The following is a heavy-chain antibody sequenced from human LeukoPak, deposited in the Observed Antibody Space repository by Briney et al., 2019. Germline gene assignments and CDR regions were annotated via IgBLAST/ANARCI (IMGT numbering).Heavy chain of an antibody. CDR1: GFTFSSYW. CDR3: ARDHAYAFDI. CDR2: IGSAI. J-gene: IGHJ3*02. V-gene: IGHV3-48*01. Sequence: PGGSPRLSCGASGFTFSSYWMHWVRQAPGKGLEWISYIGSAIYYADSVKGRFTISRDNAKNSLYLQMNSLRAEDMAVYYCARDHAYAFDIWGQGTLVTVSS. D-gene: IGHD2-2*01.